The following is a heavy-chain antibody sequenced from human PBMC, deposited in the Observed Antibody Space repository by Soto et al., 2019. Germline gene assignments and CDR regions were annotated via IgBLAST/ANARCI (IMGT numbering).Heavy chain of an antibody. CDR3: ARAGDYYDSSGYYYFDY. CDR1: GGTFSSYA. V-gene: IGHV1-69*01. J-gene: IGHJ4*02. CDR2: IIPIFGTA. D-gene: IGHD3-22*01. Sequence: QVQLVQSGAEVKKPGSSVKVSCKASGGTFSSYAISWVRQAPGQGLEWMGGIIPIFGTANCAQKFQGRVTITADESTSTAYMEVSSVRSEDTAVYYCARAGDYYDSSGYYYFDYWGQGTLVTVSS.